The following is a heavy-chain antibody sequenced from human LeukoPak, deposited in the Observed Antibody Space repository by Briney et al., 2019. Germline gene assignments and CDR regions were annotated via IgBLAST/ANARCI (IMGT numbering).Heavy chain of an antibody. D-gene: IGHD1-7*01. CDR1: GYSISSGYY. CDR2: IYHSGST. Sequence: SETLSLTCTVSGYSISSGYYWGWIRQPPGKGLEWIGSIYHSGSTYYNPSLKSRVTISVDTSKNQFSLKLSSVTAADTAVYYCARDPRYNWNYRAGPFDYWGQGTLVTVSS. V-gene: IGHV4-38-2*02. CDR3: ARDPRYNWNYRAGPFDY. J-gene: IGHJ4*02.